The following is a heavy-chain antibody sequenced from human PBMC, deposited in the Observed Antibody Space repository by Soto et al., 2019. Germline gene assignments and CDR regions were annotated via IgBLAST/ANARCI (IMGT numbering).Heavy chain of an antibody. CDR3: ANLRGIVATSDY. CDR2: ISGSGGST. J-gene: IGHJ4*02. Sequence: GGSLRLSCAASGLTFSSYAMSWVRKAPGKGLEWVSAISGSGGSTYYADSVKGRFTISRDNSKNTLYLQMNSLRAEDTAVYYCANLRGIVATSDYWGQGTLVTVSS. V-gene: IGHV3-23*01. CDR1: GLTFSSYA. D-gene: IGHD5-12*01.